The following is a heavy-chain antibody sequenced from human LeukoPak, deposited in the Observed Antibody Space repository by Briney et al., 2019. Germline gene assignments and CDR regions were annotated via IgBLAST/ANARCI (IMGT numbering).Heavy chain of an antibody. Sequence: PGGSLRLSCVGSGFTFSAYEMNWVRQAPGKGLEWISYISDSGSTIYYADSVKGRFDISRDNAKNSLYLQMSSLRSEDTAVYYCARALLPTVAVAGEGFDPWGQGTLVTVSS. D-gene: IGHD6-19*01. CDR1: GFTFSAYE. J-gene: IGHJ5*02. CDR3: ARALLPTVAVAGEGFDP. CDR2: ISDSGSTI. V-gene: IGHV3-48*03.